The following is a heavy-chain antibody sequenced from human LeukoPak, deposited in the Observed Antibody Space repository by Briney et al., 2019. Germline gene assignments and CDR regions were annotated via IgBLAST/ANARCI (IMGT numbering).Heavy chain of an antibody. CDR2: IYYSGST. D-gene: IGHD2-15*01. Sequence: PSETLSLTCTVSGGSISSSSYYWGWIRQPPEKGLEWIGSIYYSGSTYYNPSLKSRVTISLDTSKNQFSLKLSSVTAADTAVYYCAREGYCSGGSCRLLYYYYYYMDVWGKGITVTISS. CDR1: GGSISSSSYY. CDR3: AREGYCSGGSCRLLYYYYYYMDV. V-gene: IGHV4-39*07. J-gene: IGHJ6*03.